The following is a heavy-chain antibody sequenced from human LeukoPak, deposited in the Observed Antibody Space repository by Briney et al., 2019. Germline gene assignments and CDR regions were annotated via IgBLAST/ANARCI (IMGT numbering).Heavy chain of an antibody. Sequence: SETLSLTCTVSGGSMSSSSYYWGWIRQPPGKGLEWVAMIFYSGDSYYSPSLKSRFTISVDTSKNQFSLKLASVTAADTAVYYCARVGGCDSTGYYSYFDYWGQGVRVTVSS. CDR3: ARVGGCDSTGYYSYFDY. J-gene: IGHJ4*02. V-gene: IGHV4-39*07. CDR2: IFYSGDS. D-gene: IGHD3-22*01. CDR1: GGSMSSSSYY.